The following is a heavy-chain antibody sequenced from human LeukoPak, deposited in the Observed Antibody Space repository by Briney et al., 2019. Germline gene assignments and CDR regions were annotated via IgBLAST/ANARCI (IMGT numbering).Heavy chain of an antibody. CDR3: AKVSVLLWFGELLPDYYYMDV. Sequence: GGSLRLSCAASGFTFSSYAMSWVRQAPGKGLEWVSAISGSGGSTYYADSVKGRFTISRGNSKNTLYLQMNSLRAEDTAVYYCAKVSVLLWFGELLPDYYYMDVWGKGTTVTVSS. CDR2: ISGSGGST. V-gene: IGHV3-23*01. CDR1: GFTFSSYA. D-gene: IGHD3-10*01. J-gene: IGHJ6*03.